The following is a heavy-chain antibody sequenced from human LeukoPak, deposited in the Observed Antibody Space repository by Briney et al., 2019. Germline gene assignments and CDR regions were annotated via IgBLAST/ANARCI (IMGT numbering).Heavy chain of an antibody. Sequence: GGSLRLSCAASGFAVSSNFMTWVRQAPGKGLEWVSVICSDGTTYYADSVKGRFTISRDNSKNTLYLQMNSLRAEDTAVYYCARHQLSSYYGMDVWGQGTTVTVSS. CDR2: ICSDGTT. CDR3: ARHQLSSYYGMDV. J-gene: IGHJ6*02. CDR1: GFAVSSNF. D-gene: IGHD2-2*01. V-gene: IGHV3-53*01.